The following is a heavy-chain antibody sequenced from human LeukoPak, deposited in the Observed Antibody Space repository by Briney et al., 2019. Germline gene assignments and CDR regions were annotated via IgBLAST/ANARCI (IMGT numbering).Heavy chain of an antibody. CDR1: GYTATNYD. V-gene: IGHV1-8*01. J-gene: IGHJ3*01. Sequence: GASVKVSCKASGYTATNYDFNWVRRATGQGLEWMGWMNPTSRNTGYAQNFQGRLTMTWNSSISTAYMELRGLRSEDTAMYYCTRAWSGESDAFDFWGQGTIVTVSS. D-gene: IGHD3-3*01. CDR3: TRAWSGESDAFDF. CDR2: MNPTSRNT.